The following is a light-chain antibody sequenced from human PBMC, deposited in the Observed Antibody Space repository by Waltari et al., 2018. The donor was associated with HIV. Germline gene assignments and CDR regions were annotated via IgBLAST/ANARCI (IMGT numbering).Light chain of an antibody. V-gene: IGLV2-8*01. CDR3: SSYAGSISFLV. Sequence: QSALTQPPSASGSLGQSITISCTGTSSDIGTYNYVSWYQQHPGKAPRLMIYEVSKRPPGVPDRFSGSKSGNTASLTVSGLQAEDEADYYCSSYAGSISFLVFGSRTEVTVL. J-gene: IGLJ1*01. CDR1: SSDIGTYNY. CDR2: EVS.